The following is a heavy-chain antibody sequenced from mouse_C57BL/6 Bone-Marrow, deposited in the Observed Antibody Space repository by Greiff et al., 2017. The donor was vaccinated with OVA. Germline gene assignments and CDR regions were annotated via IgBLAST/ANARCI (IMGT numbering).Heavy chain of an antibody. V-gene: IGHV5-17*01. D-gene: IGHD2-3*01. CDR2: ISSGSSTI. J-gene: IGHJ3*01. CDR1: GFTFSDYG. Sequence: EVKLMESGGGLVKPGGSLKLSCAASGFTFSDYGMHWVRQAPEKGLEWVAYISSGSSTIYYADTVKGRFTISRDNAKNTLFLQMTSLRSEDTAMYYCARPGYDGYYLFAYWGQGTLVTVSA. CDR3: ARPGYDGYYLFAY.